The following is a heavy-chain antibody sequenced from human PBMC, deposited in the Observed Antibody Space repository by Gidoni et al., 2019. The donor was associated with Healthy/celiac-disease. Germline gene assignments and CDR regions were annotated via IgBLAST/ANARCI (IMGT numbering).Heavy chain of an antibody. D-gene: IGHD3-16*02. V-gene: IGHV3-13*04. CDR2: IGTAGDT. CDR1: GFTFRRYD. J-gene: IGHJ3*02. CDR3: ARGGLRLGELSLTPDAFDI. Sequence: EVQLVESGGGLVQPGGSLRLSCAASGFTFRRYDMHWVRQATGKGLEWVSAIGTAGDTYYPGSVKGRFTISRENAKNSLYLQMNSLRAGDTAVYYCARGGLRLGELSLTPDAFDIWGQGTMVTVSS.